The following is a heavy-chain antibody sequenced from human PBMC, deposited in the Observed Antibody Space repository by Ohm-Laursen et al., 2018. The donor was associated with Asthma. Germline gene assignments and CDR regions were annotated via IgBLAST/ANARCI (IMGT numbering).Heavy chain of an antibody. J-gene: IGHJ4*02. CDR2: IYPGDSDT. Sequence: ESLKISCKGSGYSFTSYWIGWVRQMPGKGLEWMGIIYPGDSDTRYSPSFQGQVTISADKSISTAYLQWSSLKASDTAMYYCARWDVEMATIRSVDYWGQGTLVTVSS. CDR3: ARWDVEMATIRSVDY. CDR1: GYSFTSYW. V-gene: IGHV5-51*01. D-gene: IGHD5-24*01.